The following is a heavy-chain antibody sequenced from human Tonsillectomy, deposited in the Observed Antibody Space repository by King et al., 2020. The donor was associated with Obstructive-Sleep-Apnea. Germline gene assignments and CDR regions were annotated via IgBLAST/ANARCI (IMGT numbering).Heavy chain of an antibody. CDR2: ISSTSSYI. CDR1: GFTFSSYT. Sequence: VQLVESGGGLVKPGGSLRLSCEASGFTFSSYTMNWVRQAPGNGLEWVSSISSTSSYIYYADSVKGRFTLSRDNAKNSLYLQVSSRSAEDTAVYYCAREFHIAAATDYYYYGLDVWGQGTTVTVSS. CDR3: AREFHIAAATDYYYYGLDV. D-gene: IGHD6-13*01. V-gene: IGHV3-21*01. J-gene: IGHJ6*02.